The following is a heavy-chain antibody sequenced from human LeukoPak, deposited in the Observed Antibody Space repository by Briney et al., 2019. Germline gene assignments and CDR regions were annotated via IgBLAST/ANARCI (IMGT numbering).Heavy chain of an antibody. CDR3: ARDGGGNWFDP. J-gene: IGHJ5*02. CDR1: GGSFSSYY. CDR2: IYTSGST. V-gene: IGHV4-4*07. D-gene: IGHD3-16*01. Sequence: PSGTLSLTCTVSGGSFSSYYWTWIRQPAGKGLEWIGRIYTSGSTNYSPSLKSRVTMSVDTSKNQFSLKLSSVTAADTAVYYCARDGGGNWFDPWGQGTLVTVSS.